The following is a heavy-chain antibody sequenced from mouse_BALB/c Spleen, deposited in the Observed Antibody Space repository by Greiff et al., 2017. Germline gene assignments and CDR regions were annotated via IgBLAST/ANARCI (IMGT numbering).Heavy chain of an antibody. D-gene: IGHD1-2*01. CDR1: GYAFSSYW. CDR2: IYPGDGDT. CDR3: AREADYGPAWFAY. Sequence: QVQLQQSGAELVRPGSSVKISCKASGYAFSSYWMNWVKQRPGQGLEWIGQIYPGDGDTNYNGKFKGKATLTADKSSSTAYMQLSSLTSEDSAVYFCAREADYGPAWFAYWGQGTLVTVSA. J-gene: IGHJ3*01. V-gene: IGHV1-80*01.